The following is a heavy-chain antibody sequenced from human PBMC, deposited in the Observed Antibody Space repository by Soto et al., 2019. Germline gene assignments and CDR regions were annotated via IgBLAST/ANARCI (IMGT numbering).Heavy chain of an antibody. V-gene: IGHV3-30*18. CDR3: AKDPDSSGWRGAMDYFDY. CDR2: ISYDGSNK. Sequence: GGSLRLSCAASGFTFSSYGMHWVRQAPGKGLEWVAVISYDGSNKYYADSVKGRFTISRDNSKNTLYLQMNSLGAEDTAVYYCAKDPDSSGWRGAMDYFDYWGQGTLVTVSS. D-gene: IGHD6-19*01. CDR1: GFTFSSYG. J-gene: IGHJ4*02.